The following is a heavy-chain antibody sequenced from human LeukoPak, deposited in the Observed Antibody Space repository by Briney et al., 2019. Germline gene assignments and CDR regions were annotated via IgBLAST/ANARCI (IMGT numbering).Heavy chain of an antibody. CDR3: ASIEDSGFFDY. CDR2: IYSDGST. D-gene: IGHD3-10*01. J-gene: IGHJ4*02. CDR1: GFTVSSNY. V-gene: IGHV3-53*01. Sequence: GGSLRLSCAASGFTVSSNYMCWVRQAPGKGLEWVSVIYSDGSTYYADSVKGRFTISRDNSKNTLYFQMNSLRAEDTAVYYCASIEDSGFFDYWGQGTLVTVSS.